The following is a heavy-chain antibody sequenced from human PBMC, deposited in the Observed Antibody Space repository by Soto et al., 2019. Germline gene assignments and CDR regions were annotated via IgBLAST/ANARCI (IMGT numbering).Heavy chain of an antibody. D-gene: IGHD4-17*01. CDR1: GFTFSSYG. CDR2: IWYDGSNK. J-gene: IGHJ6*02. CDR3: ARDFARTVTSGMDV. V-gene: IGHV3-33*01. Sequence: PGGSLRLSCAASGFTFSSYGMHWVRQAPGKGLEWVAVIWYDGSNKYYADSVKGRFTISRDNSKNTLYLQMNSLRAEDTAVYYCARDFARTVTSGMDVWGQGTTVTVSS.